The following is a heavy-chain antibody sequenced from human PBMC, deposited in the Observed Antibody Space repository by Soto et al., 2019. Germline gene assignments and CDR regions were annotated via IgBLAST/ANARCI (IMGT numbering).Heavy chain of an antibody. V-gene: IGHV4-59*12. Sequence: SETLSLTCTVSGGSISSYYWSWIRQPPGKGLEWIGYIYYSGSTNYNPSLKSRVTISVDTSKNQFSLKLSSVTAADTAVYYCARDVLRFLEGRSGYYMDVWGKGTTVTVSS. D-gene: IGHD3-3*01. CDR1: GGSISSYY. J-gene: IGHJ6*03. CDR2: IYYSGST. CDR3: ARDVLRFLEGRSGYYMDV.